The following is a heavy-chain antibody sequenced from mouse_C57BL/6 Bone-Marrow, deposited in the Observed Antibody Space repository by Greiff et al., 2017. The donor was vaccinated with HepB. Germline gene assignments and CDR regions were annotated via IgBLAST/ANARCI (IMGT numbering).Heavy chain of an antibody. J-gene: IGHJ2*01. CDR3: ASMVTTGDY. V-gene: IGHV1-42*01. D-gene: IGHD2-2*01. CDR2: INPSTGGT. CDR1: GYSFTGYY. Sequence: EVQLQQSGPELVKPGASVKISCKASGYSFTGYYMNWVKQSPEKSLEWIGEINPSTGGTTYNQKFKAKATLTVDKSSSTAYMQLKSLTSEDSAVYYCASMVTTGDYWGQGTTLTVSS.